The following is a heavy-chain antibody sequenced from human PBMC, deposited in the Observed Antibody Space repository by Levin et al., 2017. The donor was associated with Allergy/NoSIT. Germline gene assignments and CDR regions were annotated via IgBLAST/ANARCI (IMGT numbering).Heavy chain of an antibody. D-gene: IGHD2-2*01. CDR2: ISWNSGSI. CDR3: AKGSRLKGYYFDY. V-gene: IGHV3-9*01. Sequence: GGSLRLSCAASGFTFDDYAMHWVRQAPGKGLEWVSGISWNSGSIGYADSVKGRFTISRDNAKNSLYLQMNSLRAEDTALYYCAKGSRLKGYYFDYWGQGTLVTVSS. J-gene: IGHJ4*02. CDR1: GFTFDDYA.